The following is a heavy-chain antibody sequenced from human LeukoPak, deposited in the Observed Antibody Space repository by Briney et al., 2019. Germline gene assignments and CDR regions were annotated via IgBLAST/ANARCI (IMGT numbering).Heavy chain of an antibody. Sequence: PGGSLRLSCAASGFTFSSYWMSWVRQAPGKGLEWVASINKDGSGKYYLDSVRGRFTISRDNAENSLFLQMNSLRAEDTAVYYRARIFSATDAFDIWGQGTMVTVSS. CDR1: GFTFSSYW. V-gene: IGHV3-7*01. CDR2: INKDGSGK. CDR3: ARIFSATDAFDI. D-gene: IGHD2-15*01. J-gene: IGHJ3*02.